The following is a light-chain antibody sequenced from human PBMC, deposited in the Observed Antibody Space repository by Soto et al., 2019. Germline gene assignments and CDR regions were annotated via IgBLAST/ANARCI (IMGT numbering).Light chain of an antibody. V-gene: IGLV2-14*01. CDR3: SSFTTSNTVL. Sequence: QSALTQPASVPGSPGQSITISCTGTNSDIGAYNSVPWYQQHPGTAPKLMISEVANRPSGISNRFSGSKSANTASLTISGLQAEDAADYYCSSFTTSNTVLFGGGTQLTVL. CDR1: NSDIGAYNS. CDR2: EVA. J-gene: IGLJ2*01.